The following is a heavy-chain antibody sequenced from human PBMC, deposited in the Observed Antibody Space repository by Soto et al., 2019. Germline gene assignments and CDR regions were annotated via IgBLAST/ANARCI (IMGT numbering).Heavy chain of an antibody. Sequence: QVQLVQSGAEVTKPGASVKVSCKASGYTFTNYGINWVRQAPGQGLEWMGWISAYNGNTNYAQKLQDRVTMTTDTSTSTAYRELRSRRSADTAVDYCARDGRKYGSGTGPPLFDYWGQGTLVTVSS. CDR3: ARDGRKYGSGTGPPLFDY. D-gene: IGHD3-10*01. CDR2: ISAYNGNT. V-gene: IGHV1-18*01. CDR1: GYTFTNYG. J-gene: IGHJ4*02.